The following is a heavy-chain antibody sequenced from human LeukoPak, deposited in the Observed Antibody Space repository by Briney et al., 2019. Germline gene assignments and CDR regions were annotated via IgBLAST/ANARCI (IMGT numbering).Heavy chain of an antibody. CDR1: GGSITNHY. D-gene: IGHD5-18*01. V-gene: IGHV4-59*11. CDR2: LYDSGST. J-gene: IGHJ4*02. Sequence: SETLSLTCTVSGGSITNHYWAWIRQPPGKGLEWIAYLYDSGSTKYNPSLQSRVTLSPDTSKNQFSLRLSSVTAADTAVYYCATIKRGNIFGYFDFWGQGILITVSS. CDR3: ATIKRGNIFGYFDF.